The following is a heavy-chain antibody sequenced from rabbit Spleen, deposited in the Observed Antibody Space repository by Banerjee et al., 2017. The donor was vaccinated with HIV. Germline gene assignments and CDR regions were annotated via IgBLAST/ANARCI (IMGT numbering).Heavy chain of an antibody. CDR1: GVSLNDKDV. Sequence: QSLEESGGGLVQPGASLTLTCKASGVSLNDKDVMCWVRQAPGKALELIACIYSSTGSTWYASWVNGRFTISRSTSLNTVDLKMTSLTAADTATYFCASGNYYAYGYAGYAQNYLNLWGPGTLVTVS. CDR3: ASGNYYAYGYAGYAQNYLNL. J-gene: IGHJ4*01. V-gene: IGHV1S43*01. CDR2: IYSSTGST. D-gene: IGHD6-1*01.